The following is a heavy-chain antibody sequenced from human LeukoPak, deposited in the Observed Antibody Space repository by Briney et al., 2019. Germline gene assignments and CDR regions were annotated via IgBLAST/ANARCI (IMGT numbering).Heavy chain of an antibody. Sequence: ASVKVSCKASGYTFTSYGISWVRQAPGQGLECMGWISAYNGNTNYAQKLQGRVTMNTDTSTSRAYMELRSLRSDDTAVYYCARGPRGYYDSSGYYNYYYYYMDVWGKGTTVTVSS. D-gene: IGHD3-22*01. CDR3: ARGPRGYYDSSGYYNYYYYYMDV. J-gene: IGHJ6*03. CDR2: ISAYNGNT. CDR1: GYTFTSYG. V-gene: IGHV1-18*01.